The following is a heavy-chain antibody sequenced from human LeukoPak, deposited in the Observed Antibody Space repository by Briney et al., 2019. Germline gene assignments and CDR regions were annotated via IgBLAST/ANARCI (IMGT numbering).Heavy chain of an antibody. CDR2: IYSGGNT. J-gene: IGHJ3*02. Sequence: GGSLRLSXAASGFTVSSNYMSWVRQAPGKGLEWVSVIYSGGNTYYADSVKGRFTISRDNSKNTLYLQMNSLRAEDTAVYYCATVPSTTYYYDSRGYYYEMGGAFDIWGQGTMVTVSS. CDR3: ATVPSTTYYYDSRGYYYEMGGAFDI. V-gene: IGHV3-66*02. CDR1: GFTVSSNY. D-gene: IGHD3-22*01.